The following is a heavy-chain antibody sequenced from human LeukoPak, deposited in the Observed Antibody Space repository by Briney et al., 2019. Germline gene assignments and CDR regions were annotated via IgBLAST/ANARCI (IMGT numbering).Heavy chain of an antibody. J-gene: IGHJ4*02. Sequence: SVTVSCKASGGTFSSYAISWVRQAPGQGLEWTGGIIPIFGTANYAQKFQGRVTITADESTSTAYMELSSLRSEDTAVYYCARDDSGQLDYWGQGTLVTVSS. CDR3: ARDDSGQLDY. D-gene: IGHD5-18*01. V-gene: IGHV1-69*13. CDR2: IIPIFGTA. CDR1: GGTFSSYA.